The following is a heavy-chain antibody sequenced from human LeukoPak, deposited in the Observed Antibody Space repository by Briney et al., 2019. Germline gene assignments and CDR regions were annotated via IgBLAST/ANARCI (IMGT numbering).Heavy chain of an antibody. CDR3: ARRIAAAGLIDY. CDR2: ISYDGSNK. CDR1: GFTFSSYG. Sequence: PGRSLRLSCAASGFTFSSYGMHWVRQAPSKGLEWVAVISYDGSNKYYADSVKGRFTISRDNSKNTLYLQMNSLRAEDTAVYYCARRIAAAGLIDYWGQGTLVTVSS. V-gene: IGHV3-30*03. D-gene: IGHD6-13*01. J-gene: IGHJ4*02.